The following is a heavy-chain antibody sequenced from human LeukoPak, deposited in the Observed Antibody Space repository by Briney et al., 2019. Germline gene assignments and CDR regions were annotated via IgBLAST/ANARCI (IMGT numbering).Heavy chain of an antibody. CDR1: GGSISSYF. Sequence: SETLPLTCTVSGGSISSYFWSWIRQPPGKGLEWIGHIYYSGSTNYNPSLKSRVTVSVDTSKNQFSLKLSSVAAADTAVYYCARGAGNHYFYGMDVWGQGTTVTVSS. CDR2: IYYSGST. J-gene: IGHJ6*02. CDR3: ARGAGNHYFYGMDV. V-gene: IGHV4-59*01.